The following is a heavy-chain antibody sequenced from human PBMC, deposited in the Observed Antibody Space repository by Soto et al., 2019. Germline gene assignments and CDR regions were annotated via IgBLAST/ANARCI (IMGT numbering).Heavy chain of an antibody. Sequence: SETLSLTCTVSGGSISSGGYYWGWIRQHPGKGLEWIGYIYYSGSTYYNPSLKSRVTISVDTSKNQFSLKLSSVTAADTAVYYCASPKIAFYNWFDPWGQGTLVTVSS. CDR2: IYYSGST. CDR3: ASPKIAFYNWFDP. CDR1: GGSISSGGYY. V-gene: IGHV4-39*01. J-gene: IGHJ5*02. D-gene: IGHD3-3*02.